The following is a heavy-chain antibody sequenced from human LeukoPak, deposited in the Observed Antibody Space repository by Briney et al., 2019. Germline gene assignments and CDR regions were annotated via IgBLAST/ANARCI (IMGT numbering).Heavy chain of an antibody. CDR2: IMGSGGST. CDR1: GFTFSSYA. J-gene: IGHJ1*01. V-gene: IGHV3-23*01. D-gene: IGHD6-19*01. Sequence: GGSLRLSCAASGFTFSSYATSWVRHAPGKGLEWVSAIMGSGGSTRYAASVKGRLTMSTDNSKNTLYLQMSGLRTEDTAVYYCAKDVVSGWSAEYFQHWGQGNLVTVSS. CDR3: AKDVVSGWSAEYFQH.